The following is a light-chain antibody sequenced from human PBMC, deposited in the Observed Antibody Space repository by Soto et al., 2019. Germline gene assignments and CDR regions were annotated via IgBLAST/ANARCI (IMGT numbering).Light chain of an antibody. CDR3: QQYNNWPIT. CDR1: QNVSSN. CDR2: GAS. J-gene: IGKJ5*01. V-gene: IGKV3-15*01. Sequence: EIVLTQSPGTLSLSPGERATLSCRASQNVSSNLAWYQQKPGQAPRLLIYGASTRATGIPARFSGSGSGTEFTLTISSLQSEDFAVYYCQQYNNWPITFGQGTRLEI.